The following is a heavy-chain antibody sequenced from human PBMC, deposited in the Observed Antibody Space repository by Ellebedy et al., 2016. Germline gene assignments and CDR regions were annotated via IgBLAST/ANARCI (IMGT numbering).Heavy chain of an antibody. Sequence: SETLSLXCTVSSGSISSSTYYWGWIRQPPGKGPEWIGSIYYGVTTDYNPSLKSRATISVDTSKNQFSLKLSSVTAADTAVYYCVRRIGARPPDYWGQGTLVTVSS. D-gene: IGHD3-16*01. CDR3: VRRIGARPPDY. J-gene: IGHJ4*02. CDR2: IYYGVTT. V-gene: IGHV4-39*01. CDR1: SGSISSSTYY.